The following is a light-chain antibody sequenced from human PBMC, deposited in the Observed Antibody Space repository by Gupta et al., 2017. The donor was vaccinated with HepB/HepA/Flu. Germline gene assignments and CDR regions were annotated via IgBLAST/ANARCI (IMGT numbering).Light chain of an antibody. J-gene: IGKJ2*02. CDR3: QHYNSYPCN. CDR2: KAS. CDR1: QSISTC. V-gene: IGKV1-5*03. Sequence: DIQMTQSSSTLSASVGDRVTITCRASQSISTCLAWYQQQPGKAPNLLIYKASSLESGVPSRLSGSGSGTEFTLTISSLQPDDFATYYCQHYNSYPCNFGQGTKLEIK.